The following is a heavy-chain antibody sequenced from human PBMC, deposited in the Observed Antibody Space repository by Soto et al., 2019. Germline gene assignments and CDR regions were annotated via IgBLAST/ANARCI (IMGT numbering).Heavy chain of an antibody. CDR2: IYYSGST. V-gene: IGHV4-31*03. CDR1: GGSISSGGYY. D-gene: IGHD1-26*01. Sequence: SETLSLTCTVSGGSISSGGYYWSWIRQHPGKGLEWIGYIYYSGSTYYNPSLKSRVTISVDTSKNQFSLKVNSVTAADTAVYYCARGRPVGATTFDYWGQGTLVTVSS. J-gene: IGHJ4*02. CDR3: ARGRPVGATTFDY.